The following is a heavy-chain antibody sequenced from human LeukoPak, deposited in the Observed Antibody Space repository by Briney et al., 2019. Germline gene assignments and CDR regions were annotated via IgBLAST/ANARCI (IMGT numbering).Heavy chain of an antibody. CDR1: GYTFTSYG. CDR3: ARGYSGYPALGVVVVVAASYGMDV. Sequence: ASVKVSCKASGYTFTSYGISWVRQAPGQGLEWMGWISAYNGNTNYAQKLQGRVTMTTDTSTSTAYMELRSLRSDDTAVYYCARGYSGYPALGVVVVVAASYGMDVWGQGTTVTVSS. CDR2: ISAYNGNT. J-gene: IGHJ6*02. V-gene: IGHV1-18*01. D-gene: IGHD2-15*01.